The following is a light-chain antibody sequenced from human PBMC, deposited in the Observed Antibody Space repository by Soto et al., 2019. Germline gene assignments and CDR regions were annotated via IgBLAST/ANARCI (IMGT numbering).Light chain of an antibody. J-gene: IGKJ1*01. V-gene: IGKV3-15*01. CDR2: AAS. CDR3: QQYNQWPPWT. CDR1: QSIATY. Sequence: TQSPATLSLSPGERATLSCRASQSIATYLAWYQQKPGRAPSLLIYAASTRATGVPARFSGSGSGTEFTLTISSLQSEDFAVYYCQQYNQWPPWTFGQGTKVDIK.